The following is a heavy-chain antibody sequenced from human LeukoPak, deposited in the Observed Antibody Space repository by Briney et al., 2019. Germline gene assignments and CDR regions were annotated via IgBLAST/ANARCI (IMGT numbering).Heavy chain of an antibody. V-gene: IGHV5-51*01. CDR2: IYPDDSDT. J-gene: IGHJ4*02. CDR3: ARTYYYGSGSYEGAAY. CDR1: GYRFNAYW. D-gene: IGHD3-10*01. Sequence: GESLKISCKGSGYRFNAYWIAWLRQMPGKGLEWMGIIYPDDSDTRYSPSFQGQVTISADKSISTAYLQWSSLKASDTAMYYCARTYYYGSGSYEGAAYWGQGTLVTVSS.